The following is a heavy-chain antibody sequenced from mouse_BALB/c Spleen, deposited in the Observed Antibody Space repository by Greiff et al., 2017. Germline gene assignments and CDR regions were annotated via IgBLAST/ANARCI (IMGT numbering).Heavy chain of an antibody. V-gene: IGHV2-2*02. CDR1: GFSLTSYG. Sequence: VQLVESGPGLVQPSQSLSITCTVSGFSLTSYGVHWVRQSPGKGLEWLGVIWSGGSTDYNAAFISRLSISKDNSKSQVFFKMNSLQANDTAIYYCARHYYGSSYGYFDVWGAGTTVTVSS. D-gene: IGHD1-1*01. CDR3: ARHYYGSSYGYFDV. CDR2: IWSGGST. J-gene: IGHJ1*01.